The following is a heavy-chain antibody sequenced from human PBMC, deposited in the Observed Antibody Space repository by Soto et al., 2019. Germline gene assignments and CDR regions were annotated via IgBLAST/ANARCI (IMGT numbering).Heavy chain of an antibody. CDR2: ISYDGSNK. Sequence: XESLRLSCAASGFGFNTYSMHWVRQAPGRGLEWVAVISYDGSNKFYADSVKGRFTISRDNSKNTLYLEMNSLRGEDTAVYYFAKVSPMGYFFDFWGQGTLVTVPS. V-gene: IGHV3-30-3*01. CDR1: GFGFNTYS. CDR3: AKVSPMGYFFDF. J-gene: IGHJ4*02.